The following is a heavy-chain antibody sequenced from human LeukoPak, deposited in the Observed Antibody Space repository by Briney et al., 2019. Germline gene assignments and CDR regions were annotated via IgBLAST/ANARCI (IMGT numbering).Heavy chain of an antibody. CDR1: GFTFSKFW. D-gene: IGHD1-1*01. J-gene: IGHJ6*02. CDR3: ARVGYNQYYFYGMDV. V-gene: IGHV3-7*01. CDR2: IKEDGSEK. Sequence: GGSLRLSCAASGFTFSKFWMSWVRQAPGKGLEWVANIKEDGSEKYYVDSVKGRFTISRDNEKKLLYLQMNSLRAEDTAVYYCARVGYNQYYFYGMDVWGQGTTVTVSS.